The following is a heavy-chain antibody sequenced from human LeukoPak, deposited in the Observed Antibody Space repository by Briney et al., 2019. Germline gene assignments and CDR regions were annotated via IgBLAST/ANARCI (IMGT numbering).Heavy chain of an antibody. CDR1: EYTFTNYW. J-gene: IGHJ4*02. CDR2: IYPRDSDT. V-gene: IGHV5-51*01. D-gene: IGHD3-22*01. Sequence: GESLKISCKGSEYTFTNYWIGWVRQTSDKGLELVAFIYPRDSDTRYNPSFQGQVTISADKSTNTAYLQWSSLQALDTARYYCARSTSAYYSADYWGQGTLVTVSS. CDR3: ARSTSAYYSADY.